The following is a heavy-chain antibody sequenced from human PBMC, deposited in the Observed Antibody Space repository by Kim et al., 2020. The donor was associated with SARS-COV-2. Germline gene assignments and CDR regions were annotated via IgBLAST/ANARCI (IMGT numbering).Heavy chain of an antibody. CDR2: IKEDGSEK. CDR1: GFTFSSYW. J-gene: IGHJ6*02. Sequence: GGSLRLSCADSGFTFSSYWMNWVRQAPGKGLEWVANIKEDGSEKNYVNSVKGQFTISRDNAKNSLYLQMNSLRAEDTAVYYCAREERIAPNYYYGMDVWGRGTTVTVSS. D-gene: IGHD6-6*01. CDR3: AREERIAPNYYYGMDV. V-gene: IGHV3-7*03.